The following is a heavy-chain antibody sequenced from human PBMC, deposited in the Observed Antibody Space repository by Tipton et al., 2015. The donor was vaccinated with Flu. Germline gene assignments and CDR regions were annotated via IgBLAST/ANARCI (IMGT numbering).Heavy chain of an antibody. CDR1: GGSISSYY. V-gene: IGHV4-4*07. J-gene: IGHJ6*02. CDR2: IYTSGST. Sequence: TLSLTYTVSGGSISSYYWSWIRQPAGKGLEWIGRIYTSGSTNYNPSLKSRVTMSVDTSKNQFSLKLSSVTAADTAVYYCARASFYGSGTLHGMDVWGQGTTVTVSS. D-gene: IGHD3-10*01. CDR3: ARASFYGSGTLHGMDV.